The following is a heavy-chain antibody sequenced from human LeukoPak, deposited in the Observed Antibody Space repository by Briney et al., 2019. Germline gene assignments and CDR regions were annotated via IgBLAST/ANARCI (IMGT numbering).Heavy chain of an antibody. J-gene: IGHJ5*02. CDR1: GGSISSSSYY. D-gene: IGHD2-15*01. Sequence: PSETLSLTCTVSGGSISSSSYYWGWIRQPPGKGLEWIGSIYYSGSTYYNPSLKSRVTISVDTSKNQFSLKLSSVTAADTAVYYCARLIVVVVAASGASYNWFDPWGQGTLVTVSS. V-gene: IGHV4-39*01. CDR2: IYYSGST. CDR3: ARLIVVVVAASGASYNWFDP.